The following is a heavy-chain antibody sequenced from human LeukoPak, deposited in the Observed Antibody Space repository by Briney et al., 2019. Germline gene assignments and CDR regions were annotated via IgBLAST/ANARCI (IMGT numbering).Heavy chain of an antibody. J-gene: IGHJ4*02. CDR2: ITGSGSST. Sequence: GGSLRLSCAASGFTFSSYSINWVRQAPGKGLEWVSAITGSGSSTYYADSVKGRFTISRDNSKDTLYLQMNSLGAEDTALYYCAKGKTVAGTGGHNFDYWGQGTLVTVSS. CDR3: AKGKTVAGTGGHNFDY. CDR1: GFTFSSYS. D-gene: IGHD6-19*01. V-gene: IGHV3-23*01.